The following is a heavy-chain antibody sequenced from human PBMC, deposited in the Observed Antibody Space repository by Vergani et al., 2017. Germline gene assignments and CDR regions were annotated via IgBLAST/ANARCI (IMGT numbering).Heavy chain of an antibody. CDR1: GFISSSYW. Sequence: EGQLVESGGDWVQRGGSLRLSCAASGFISSSYWMSWVRQAPGKGLEWVANVNQDGSEKYYVDSVRGRFTISRDNAKNSIYLQMNSRRAEDTAVYFCVRVPLIRRGSGNYGINNYHGMDVWGQGTTVIVSS. CDR2: VNQDGSEK. D-gene: IGHD3-10*01. CDR3: VRVPLIRRGSGNYGINNYHGMDV. J-gene: IGHJ6*02. V-gene: IGHV3-7*01.